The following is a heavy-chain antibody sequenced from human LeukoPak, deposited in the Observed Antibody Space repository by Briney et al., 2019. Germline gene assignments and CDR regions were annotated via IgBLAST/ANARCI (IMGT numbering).Heavy chain of an antibody. D-gene: IGHD3-10*01. Sequence: PSETLSLTCSVSTDTFSVSGYYWGWIRQPPGRGLDGIAGVYNRGNSYYNPSLESRGTISVDTSKSQFSLTLRSVTAADTAVYYCARHLGSSIEYWGQGTLVTVSS. CDR2: VYNRGNS. V-gene: IGHV4-39*01. CDR1: TDTFSVSGYY. J-gene: IGHJ4*02. CDR3: ARHLGSSIEY.